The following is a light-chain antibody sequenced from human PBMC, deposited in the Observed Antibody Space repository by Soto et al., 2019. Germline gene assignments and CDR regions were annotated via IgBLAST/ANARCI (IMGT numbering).Light chain of an antibody. V-gene: IGLV2-8*01. J-gene: IGLJ2*01. CDR3: SSNASNNNLV. CDR2: EVS. CDR1: SSDVGGYNY. Sequence: QSALTQPPSASGSPGQSVTISCTGTSSDVGGYNYVSWYQQHPGKAPKLMIYEVSKRPSGVPDRFSGSKSGNTASLTVSGLQAEDEADYYCSSNASNNNLVFGGGTKLTVL.